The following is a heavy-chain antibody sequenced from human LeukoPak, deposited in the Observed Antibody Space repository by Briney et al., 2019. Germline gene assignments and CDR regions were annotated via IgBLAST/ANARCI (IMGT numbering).Heavy chain of an antibody. CDR2: ISGSGGST. D-gene: IGHD3-9*01. CDR1: GFTFSSYA. Sequence: GGSLRLSCAASGFTFSSYAMSWVRQAPGKGLEWVSAISGSGGSTYYADSVKGRFTISRDNSKNTLYLQMNSLRAEDTAVYYCAKDLDWLLSNPGLDYWGQGTLVTVSS. V-gene: IGHV3-23*01. CDR3: AKDLDWLLSNPGLDY. J-gene: IGHJ4*02.